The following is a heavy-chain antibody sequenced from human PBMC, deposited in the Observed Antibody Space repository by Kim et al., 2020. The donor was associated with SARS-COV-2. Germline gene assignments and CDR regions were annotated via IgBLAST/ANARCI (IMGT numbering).Heavy chain of an antibody. CDR2: NPDTGDT. CDR3: ARAFDY. V-gene: IGHV1-2*02. Sequence: NPDTGDTKYAQKVQGRVTVTRDTSIRTAYMDLSGLECGDTAVYYCARAFDYWGRGALVTVSS. J-gene: IGHJ4*02.